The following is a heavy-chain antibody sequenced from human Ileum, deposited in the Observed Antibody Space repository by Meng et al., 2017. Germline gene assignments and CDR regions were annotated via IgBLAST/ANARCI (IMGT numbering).Heavy chain of an antibody. CDR2: IYSGGST. D-gene: IGHD3-22*01. Sequence: GESLKISCAASGFTVSSNYMSWVRQAPGKGLEWVSVIYSGGSTYDADSVKGRFTISRDNSRNTLYLQMNSLRADDTAVYYCVREQYESRGHWGQGTLVTVSS. CDR1: GFTVSSNY. CDR3: VREQYESRGH. V-gene: IGHV3-53*01. J-gene: IGHJ4*02.